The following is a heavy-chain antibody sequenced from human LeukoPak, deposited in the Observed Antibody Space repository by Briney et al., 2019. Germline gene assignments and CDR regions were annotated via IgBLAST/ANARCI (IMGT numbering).Heavy chain of an antibody. J-gene: IGHJ5*01. CDR1: GFTYSDYG. V-gene: IGHV3-30*02. Sequence: GGSLRLSCAASGFTYSDYGMHWVRQAPGRGLEGVAFILNDGTWEYYPDSVKGRLTISRDNSRNTLYLQMNSVRLEDTAIYYCVKGGSISHNWFDSWGQGTLVTVSS. CDR3: VKGGSISHNWFDS. CDR2: ILNDGTWE. D-gene: IGHD3-16*01.